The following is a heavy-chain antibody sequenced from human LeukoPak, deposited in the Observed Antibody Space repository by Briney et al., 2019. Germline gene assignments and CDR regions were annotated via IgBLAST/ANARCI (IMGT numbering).Heavy chain of an antibody. Sequence: GGSLRLSCAASGFTFSSYSMNWVRQAPGKGLEWVSYISSSSNYIYYADSVKGRVTISRDNAKNSLYLQMNSLRAEDTAVYYCARYYDFWSSYSSYYYMDVWGKGTTVTVSS. V-gene: IGHV3-21*05. J-gene: IGHJ6*03. CDR2: ISSSSNYI. CDR3: ARYYDFWSSYSSYYYMDV. D-gene: IGHD3-3*01. CDR1: GFTFSSYS.